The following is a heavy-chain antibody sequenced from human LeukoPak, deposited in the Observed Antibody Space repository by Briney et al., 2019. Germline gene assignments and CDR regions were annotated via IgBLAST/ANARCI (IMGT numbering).Heavy chain of an antibody. CDR3: ARVLLGIHFDY. V-gene: IGHV3-66*01. CDR2: IYSGGST. Sequence: PGGSLRLSCAASGFTVSSNYMSWVRQAPGKGLEWVSVIYSGGSTYYADSVKGRFTISRDNSKNTLYLQMNSLRAEDTAVYYCARVLLGIHFDYWGQGTLVTVSS. D-gene: IGHD7-27*01. CDR1: GFTVSSNY. J-gene: IGHJ4*02.